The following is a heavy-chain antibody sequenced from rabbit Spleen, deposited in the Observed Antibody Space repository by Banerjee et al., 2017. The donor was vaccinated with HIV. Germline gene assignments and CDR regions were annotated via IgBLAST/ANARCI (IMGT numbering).Heavy chain of an antibody. J-gene: IGHJ4*01. Sequence: QEQLVESGGGLVQPEGSLTLTCKASGFDFSNNYWIYWVRQAPGKGPEWIACIYAGSSGSTYYASWAKGRFTISKTSSTTVTLQMTSLTAADTATYFCASWGTGSDATFTLWGPGTLVTVS. CDR2: IYAGSSGST. V-gene: IGHV1S45*01. CDR3: ASWGTGSDATFTL. CDR1: GFDFSNNYW. D-gene: IGHD4-2*01.